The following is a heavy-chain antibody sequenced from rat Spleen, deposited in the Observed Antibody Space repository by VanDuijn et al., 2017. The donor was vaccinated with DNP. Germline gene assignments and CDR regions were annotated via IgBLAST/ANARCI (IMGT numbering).Heavy chain of an antibody. CDR2: IWWDDDK. V-gene: IGHV8-20*01. D-gene: IGHD4-3*01. Sequence: QVTLKESGPGILQPSQTLSLSCTFSGFSLSTYGMGVGWIRQPSGKGLEWLANIWWDDDKDYNPSLKNRLTISKDTSNNQTFLEITNVDTANTATYYCARIRIIRGTSHYFDYWGQGVMVTVSS. J-gene: IGHJ2*01. CDR1: GFSLSTYGMG. CDR3: ARIRIIRGTSHYFDY.